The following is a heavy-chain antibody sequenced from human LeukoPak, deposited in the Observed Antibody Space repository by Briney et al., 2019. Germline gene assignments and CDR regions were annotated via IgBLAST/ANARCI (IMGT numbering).Heavy chain of an antibody. D-gene: IGHD1-26*01. J-gene: IGHJ6*02. V-gene: IGHV3-11*01. CDR3: AREALREDYNYGMDV. CDR1: GFTFSDYY. CDR2: ISSSGSTI. Sequence: GGSLRLSCAASGFTFSDYYMSWIRQAPGKGLEWVSYISSSGSTIYYADSVKGRFTISRDNAKNSLYLQMNSLRAEDTAVYYCAREALREDYNYGMDVWGQGTTVTVSS.